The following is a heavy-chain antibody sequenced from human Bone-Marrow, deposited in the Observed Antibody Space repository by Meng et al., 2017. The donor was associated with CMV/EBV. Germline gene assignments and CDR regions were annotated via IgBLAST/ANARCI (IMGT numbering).Heavy chain of an antibody. V-gene: IGHV1-69*05. CDR3: AREKEGITIFGVVIATYGMDV. J-gene: IGHJ6*02. D-gene: IGHD3-3*01. CDR1: GGTFSSYA. Sequence: SVKVSCKASGGTFSSYAISWVRQAPGQGLEWMGGIIPIFGTANYAQKFQGRVTMTTDTSTSTAYMELRSLRSDDTAVYYCAREKEGITIFGVVIATYGMDVWGQGTTVTVSS. CDR2: IIPIFGTA.